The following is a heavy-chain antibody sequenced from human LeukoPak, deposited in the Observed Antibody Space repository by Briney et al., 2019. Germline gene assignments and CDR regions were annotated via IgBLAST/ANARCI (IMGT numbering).Heavy chain of an antibody. D-gene: IGHD6-19*01. CDR3: ARVGSGWSFDY. CDR1: GGSISSYY. Sequence: PSETLSLTCTVSGGSISSYYWSWIRQPAGGGLEWIGRIQTSVSTNYNPSLKSRVTTSVDTTKNKFSLNVNSVTAADTAVYYCARVGSGWSFDYWGQGTLVTVSS. CDR2: IQTSVST. J-gene: IGHJ4*02. V-gene: IGHV4-4*07.